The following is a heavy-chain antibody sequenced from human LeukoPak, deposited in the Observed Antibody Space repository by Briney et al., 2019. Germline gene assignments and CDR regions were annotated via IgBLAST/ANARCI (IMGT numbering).Heavy chain of an antibody. CDR3: ARHDYGDYGISFDY. Sequence: SETLSLTCTVSGGSISSSTYYWGWLRRPPGKGLEWIGRIYYSGSTYYNPSLKSRVTISVDTSKNQFSLRLSSLTAADTAVYYCARHDYGDYGISFDYWGQGTQVTVSS. J-gene: IGHJ4*02. CDR2: IYYSGST. D-gene: IGHD4-17*01. CDR1: GGSISSSTYY. V-gene: IGHV4-39*01.